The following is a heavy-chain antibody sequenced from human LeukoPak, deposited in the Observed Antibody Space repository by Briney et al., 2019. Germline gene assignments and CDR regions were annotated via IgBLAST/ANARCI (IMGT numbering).Heavy chain of an antibody. CDR2: IYSGGTT. D-gene: IGHD2-15*01. CDR1: GGSISSDSYY. Sequence: SETLFLTCAVSGGSISSDSYYWGWIRQPPGKGLEWIGSIYSGGTTYYNPSLKSRVTISVDTSKNQFSLKLTSVTAADAAAYYCARHSRNCSGGYCYLYYWGQGTLVTVSS. V-gene: IGHV4-39*01. CDR3: ARHSRNCSGGYCYLYY. J-gene: IGHJ4*02.